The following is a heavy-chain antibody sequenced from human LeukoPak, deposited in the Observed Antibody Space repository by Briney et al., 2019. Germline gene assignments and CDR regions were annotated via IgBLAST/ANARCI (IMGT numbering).Heavy chain of an antibody. D-gene: IGHD3-22*01. CDR2: INPSGGST. V-gene: IGHV1-46*01. J-gene: IGHJ3*02. CDR1: GYTFTSYY. CDR3: ARDPHGGYSEWAFDI. Sequence: ASVKVSCKASGYTFTSYYMHWVRQAPGQGLEWMGIINPSGGSTSYAQKFQGRVTMTRDTSTSTVYMELSSLRSEDTAVYYCARDPHGGYSEWAFDIWGQGTMVTVSS.